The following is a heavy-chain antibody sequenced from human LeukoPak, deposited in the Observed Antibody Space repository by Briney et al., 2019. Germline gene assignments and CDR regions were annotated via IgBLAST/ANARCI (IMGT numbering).Heavy chain of an antibody. V-gene: IGHV3-21*01. CDR3: ARANTNGYTYGNFDY. J-gene: IGHJ4*02. CDR1: GFTFSWYS. D-gene: IGHD5-18*01. CDR2: ISSGSTYI. Sequence: GGSPRLSCAASGFTFSWYSMDWVRQAPGKGLEWVSSISSGSTYIYYADSVKGRFTISRDDAQNSLYLQMNSLRAEDTALYYCARANTNGYTYGNFDYWGQGALVTVSS.